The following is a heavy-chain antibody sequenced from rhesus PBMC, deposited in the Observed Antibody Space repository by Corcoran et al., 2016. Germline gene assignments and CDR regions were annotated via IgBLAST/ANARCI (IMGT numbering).Heavy chain of an antibody. Sequence: QLQLQESGPGLVKPSETLSVTCAVSGGSISSSYWSWIRQAPGKGLEWIGYIYGSGSSTNYNPHLQCRVPFAVDTSKNPLSLKLSSVTAADTAVYYCARYTLRGFDYWGQGVLVTVSS. CDR2: IYGSGSST. V-gene: IGHV4-169*01. CDR3: ARYTLRGFDY. CDR1: GGSISSSY. D-gene: IGHD3S6*01. J-gene: IGHJ4*01.